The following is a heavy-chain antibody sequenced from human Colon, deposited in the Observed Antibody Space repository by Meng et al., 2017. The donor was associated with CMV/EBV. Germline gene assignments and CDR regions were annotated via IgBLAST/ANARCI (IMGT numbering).Heavy chain of an antibody. Sequence: GSLRLSCAVSGDSISSGYYGGWIRQPPGKGLEWIGGAYHTGTTFYNPSLKSRVTISVDTSNNQFSLQLNSVTAADTALYYCARHGAVYQMNTPYHNWGQGKLVTVSS. CDR2: AYHTGTT. CDR3: ARHGAVYQMNTPYHN. D-gene: IGHD2-2*01. V-gene: IGHV4-38-2*01. J-gene: IGHJ4*02. CDR1: GDSISSGYY.